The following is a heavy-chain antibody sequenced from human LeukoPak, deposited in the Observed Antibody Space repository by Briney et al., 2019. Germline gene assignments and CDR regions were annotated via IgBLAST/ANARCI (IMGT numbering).Heavy chain of an antibody. CDR1: GGSISSYY. D-gene: IGHD4-23*01. CDR3: AREGRGGNHFDY. CDR2: IYYSGST. V-gene: IGHV4-59*01. Sequence: PSETLSLTCTVSGGSISSYYWSWIRQPPGKGLEWIGYIYYSGSTNYNPSLKSRVTISVDTSKNQFSLKLSSVTAADTAVYYCAREGRGGNHFDYWGQGTLVTVSS. J-gene: IGHJ4*02.